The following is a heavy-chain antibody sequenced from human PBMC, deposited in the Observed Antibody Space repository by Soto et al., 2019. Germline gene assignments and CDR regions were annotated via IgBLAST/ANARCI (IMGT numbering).Heavy chain of an antibody. CDR3: AKLGFCSGGTCYLDYYNGVDV. CDR1: GFTFSRNA. V-gene: IGHV3-23*01. Sequence: EVQLLESGGGVVRPGESLRLSCAASGFTFSRNAMSWVRQAPGKGLEWVSTIGSAGTAYYADSVKGRFTISRDNSKNTQSLQMNSLRAEDKAVYYCAKLGFCSGGTCYLDYYNGVDVWGQGTTVTVSS. J-gene: IGHJ6*02. D-gene: IGHD2-15*01. CDR2: IGSAGTA.